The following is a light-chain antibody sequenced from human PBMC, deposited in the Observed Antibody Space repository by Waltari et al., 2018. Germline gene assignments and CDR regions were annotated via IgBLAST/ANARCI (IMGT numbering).Light chain of an antibody. J-gene: IGLJ2*01. CDR1: STDIGTYNF. V-gene: IGLV2-23*02. CDR3: CSYAGSMV. Sequence: QSALTQPASVSGSPGQSLTLPCTGSSTDIGTYNFVSWYQHHPGKAPKLIIYGVTNRPSGVSNRFSGSKSGNTASLTISGLQTEDEADYYCCSYAGSMVFGGGTKLTVL. CDR2: GVT.